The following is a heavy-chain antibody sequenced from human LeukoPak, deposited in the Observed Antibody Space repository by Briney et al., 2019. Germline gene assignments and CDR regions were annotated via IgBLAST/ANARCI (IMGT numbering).Heavy chain of an antibody. D-gene: IGHD3-3*01. CDR3: AGGNYDFWSGNFDY. V-gene: IGHV1-69*13. CDR2: IIPIFGTA. J-gene: IGHJ4*02. Sequence: ASVKVSCKASGGTFSSYAISWVRQAPGHGLEWMGGIIPIFGTANYAQKFQGRVTITADESTSTAYMELSSLRSEDTAVYYCAGGNYDFWSGNFDYWGQGALVTVSS. CDR1: GGTFSSYA.